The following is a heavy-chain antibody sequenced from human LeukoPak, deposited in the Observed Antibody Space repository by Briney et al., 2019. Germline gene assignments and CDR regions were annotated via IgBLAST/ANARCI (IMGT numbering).Heavy chain of an antibody. CDR1: GGSISSFY. V-gene: IGHV4-59*01. D-gene: IGHD5/OR15-5a*01. Sequence: PSKTLSLTCTVSGGSISSFYWNWIRQPLGKGLEYIGYISYSETTSYNPSLKSRVTISVDTSKNQFSLKLTSVTAADTAVYYCARDKGLPQAFDIWGQGTMVTVSS. CDR2: ISYSETT. CDR3: ARDKGLPQAFDI. J-gene: IGHJ3*02.